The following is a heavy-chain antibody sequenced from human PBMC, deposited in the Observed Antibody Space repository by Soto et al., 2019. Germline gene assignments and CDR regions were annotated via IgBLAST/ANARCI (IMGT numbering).Heavy chain of an antibody. J-gene: IGHJ5*02. D-gene: IGHD3-16*01. Sequence: DVQLVESGGDLVQPGGSLRLSCAASGFSFSSYWMTWVRQAPGKGLEWVANIKQDGREKYYVASVKGRFNISRDNGKNLLFLQMDSLTPDDTAVYYCAGDGVRNGAYNGWLDPWGQGTLVTVSS. V-gene: IGHV3-7*03. CDR3: AGDGVRNGAYNGWLDP. CDR2: IKQDGREK. CDR1: GFSFSSYW.